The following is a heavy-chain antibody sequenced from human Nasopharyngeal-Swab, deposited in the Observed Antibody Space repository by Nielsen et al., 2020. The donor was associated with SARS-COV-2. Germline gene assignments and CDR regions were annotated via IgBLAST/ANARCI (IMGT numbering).Heavy chain of an antibody. CDR3: ARDDAITMVRGVINY. D-gene: IGHD3-10*01. V-gene: IGHV4-4*02. Sequence: VRQAPGKGLEWIGEIYHSGSTNYNPSLKSRVTISVDKSKNQFSLKLSSVTAADTAVCYCARDDAITMVRGVINYWGQGTLVTVSS. J-gene: IGHJ4*02. CDR2: IYHSGST.